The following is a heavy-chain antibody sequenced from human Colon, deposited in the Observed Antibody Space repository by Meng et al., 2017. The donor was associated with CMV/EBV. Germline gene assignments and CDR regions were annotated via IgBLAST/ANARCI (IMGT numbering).Heavy chain of an antibody. CDR3: GRDRGEGGFFDY. V-gene: IGHV3-66*01. CDR1: GFKVSSKY. Sequence: EVYVREAGGALVQAGGFLRMCCEVSGFKVSSKYMNWFRKAPGKGLEWVSLINHDDYTRYEDSVKGRLTISRENSKNTVNLKMKSLRAEDTAVYYCGRDRGEGGFFDYWGQGTLVTVSS. D-gene: IGHD3-10*01. CDR2: INHDDYT. J-gene: IGHJ4*02.